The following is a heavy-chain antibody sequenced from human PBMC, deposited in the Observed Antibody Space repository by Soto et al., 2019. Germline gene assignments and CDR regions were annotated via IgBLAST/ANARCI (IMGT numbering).Heavy chain of an antibody. CDR1: GGSFSGYY. J-gene: IGHJ4*02. V-gene: IGHV4-34*01. Sequence: PSXTLSLTCAVYGGSFSGYYCSWIVQPPGKGLEWIGEINHSGSTNYNPSLKSRVTISVDTSKNQFSLKLSSVTAADTAVYYCARDSGSGYSIDFWGQGTLVTVSS. D-gene: IGHD2-21*01. CDR2: INHSGST. CDR3: ARDSGSGYSIDF.